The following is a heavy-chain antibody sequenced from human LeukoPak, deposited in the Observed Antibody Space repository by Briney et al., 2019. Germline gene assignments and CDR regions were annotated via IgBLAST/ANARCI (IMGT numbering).Heavy chain of an antibody. Sequence: PGGSLRLSCAASGFSFSSTWMHWVRQAPGKGLEWVSGISWNSGSIGYADSVKGRFTISRDNAKNSLYLQMNSLRAEDTALYYCAKAHLNKDYGDYVLGFDYWGQGTLVTVSS. V-gene: IGHV3-9*01. J-gene: IGHJ4*02. CDR2: ISWNSGSI. CDR1: GFSFSSTW. D-gene: IGHD4-17*01. CDR3: AKAHLNKDYGDYVLGFDY.